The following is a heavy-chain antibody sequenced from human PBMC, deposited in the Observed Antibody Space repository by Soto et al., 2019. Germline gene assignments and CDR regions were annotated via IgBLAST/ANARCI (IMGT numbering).Heavy chain of an antibody. V-gene: IGHV6-1*01. CDR1: GVSVSSNSAA. D-gene: IGHD3-9*01. CDR2: TYYRSKWYN. CDR3: ARALRYFDWPTPIDY. J-gene: IGHJ4*02. Sequence: PSQTLSLTCAISGVSVSSNSAAWNWIRQSPSRGLEWLGRTYYRSKWYNDYAVSVKSRITINPDTSKNQFSLQLNSVTPEDTAVYYCARALRYFDWPTPIDYWGQGTLVTVSS.